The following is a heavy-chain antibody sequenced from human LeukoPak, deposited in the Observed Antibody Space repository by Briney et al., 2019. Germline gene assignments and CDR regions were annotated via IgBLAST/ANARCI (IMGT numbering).Heavy chain of an antibody. D-gene: IGHD1-26*01. V-gene: IGHV3-23*01. CDR3: AKDRPSGSYYYY. J-gene: IGHJ4*02. CDR1: GFTFTSYG. Sequence: PGGSRRPSWAAPGFTFTSYGRNWVRQLPGKGRGWVSAISGSGDSTYYADSVKGRFTISRDNSKNTLYLQMNSLRAEDTAVYYCAKDRPSGSYYYYWGQGTLVTVSS. CDR2: ISGSGDST.